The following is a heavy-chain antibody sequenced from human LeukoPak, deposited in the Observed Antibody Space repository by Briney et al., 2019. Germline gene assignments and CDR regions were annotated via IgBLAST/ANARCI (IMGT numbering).Heavy chain of an antibody. J-gene: IGHJ3*02. D-gene: IGHD3-22*01. CDR3: ARGSSGRYEPDDAFDI. Sequence: ASVKVSCKASGYAFTNYGFTWVRQAPGQGLEWMGWISAYNGNTKYSQKFQGRVTMTTDTSTNTVYMDLRSLRSDDTALYFCARGSSGRYEPDDAFDIWGQGTMVTVSS. V-gene: IGHV1-18*01. CDR2: ISAYNGNT. CDR1: GYAFTNYG.